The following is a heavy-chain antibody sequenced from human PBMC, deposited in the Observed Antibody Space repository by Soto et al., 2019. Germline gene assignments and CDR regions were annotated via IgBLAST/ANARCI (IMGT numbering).Heavy chain of an antibody. CDR1: GFTFSSYA. Sequence: PGGSLRLSCAASGFTFSSYAMSWVRQAPGKGLEWVSAISGSGGSTYYADSVKGRFTISRDNSKNTLYLQMNSLRAEDTAVYYCAGYYDSSGYYYPLDYWGQGTLVTVS. J-gene: IGHJ4*02. CDR3: AGYYDSSGYYYPLDY. D-gene: IGHD3-22*01. V-gene: IGHV3-23*01. CDR2: ISGSGGST.